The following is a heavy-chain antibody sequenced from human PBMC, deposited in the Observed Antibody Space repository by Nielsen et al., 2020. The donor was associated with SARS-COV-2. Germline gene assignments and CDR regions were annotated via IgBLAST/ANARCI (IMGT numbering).Heavy chain of an antibody. D-gene: IGHD3-10*01. CDR1: GYTFNKDF. CDR3: ATSWYHYPTSGWTPHVVH. Sequence: ASVKVSYKASGYTFNKDFVHWVRQAPGQGLEWTGRINPSDGRTTSAEKFQGRVTMTRDTSSSTVYMELSSLRSDDTAVYYCATSWYHYPTSGWTPHVVHWGQGTLVTVSS. J-gene: IGHJ4*02. CDR2: INPSDGRT. V-gene: IGHV1-46*02.